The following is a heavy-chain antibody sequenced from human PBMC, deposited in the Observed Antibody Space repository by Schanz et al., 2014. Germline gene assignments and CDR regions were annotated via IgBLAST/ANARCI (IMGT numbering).Heavy chain of an antibody. V-gene: IGHV3-7*01. CDR2: TIHDGSEK. Sequence: EVQLVESGGGLVKPGRSLRLSCTASGFTFGDYAMSWLRQAPGKGLEWVANTIHDGSEKFYVDSVKGRFTISRDNSKNTLYLQMNSLRAEDTAVYYCARDRQQLVGRIGYYYGMDVWGQGTTVTVSS. CDR1: GFTFGDYA. J-gene: IGHJ6*02. D-gene: IGHD6-13*01. CDR3: ARDRQQLVGRIGYYYGMDV.